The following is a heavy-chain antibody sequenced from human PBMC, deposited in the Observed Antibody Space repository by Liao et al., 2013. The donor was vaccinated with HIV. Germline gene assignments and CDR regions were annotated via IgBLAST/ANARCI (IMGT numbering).Heavy chain of an antibody. CDR2: INHSGST. J-gene: IGHJ4*02. D-gene: IGHD6-13*01. CDR1: GGSFSDYY. CDR3: ARVRWFGFTAAGFPDY. V-gene: IGHV4-34*01. Sequence: QVQLQQWGAGLLKPSETLSLTCAVYGGSFSDYYWTWIRQPPGKGLEWIGEINHSGSTNHNPSLKSRVTISVDTSKNQFSLKLSSVTAADTAVYYCARVRWFGFTAAGFPDYWGQGTLVTVSS.